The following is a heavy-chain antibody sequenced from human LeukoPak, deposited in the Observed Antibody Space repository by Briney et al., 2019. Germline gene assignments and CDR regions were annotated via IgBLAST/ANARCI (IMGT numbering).Heavy chain of an antibody. CDR1: GFTFSSCS. CDR2: ISSSSSYI. Sequence: GGSLRLSCAASGFTFSSCSMNWVRQAPGKGLEWVSSISSSSSYIYYADSVKGRFTISRDNAKNSLYLQMNSLRAEDTAVYYCARVAGPDAFDIWGQGTMVTVSS. V-gene: IGHV3-21*01. D-gene: IGHD6-19*01. CDR3: ARVAGPDAFDI. J-gene: IGHJ3*02.